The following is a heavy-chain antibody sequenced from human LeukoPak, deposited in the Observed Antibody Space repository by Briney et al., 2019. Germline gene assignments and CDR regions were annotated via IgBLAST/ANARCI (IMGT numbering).Heavy chain of an antibody. D-gene: IGHD2-15*01. J-gene: IGHJ4*02. CDR1: GGSFRGYY. CDR2: INHSGST. V-gene: IGHV4-34*01. Sequence: SETLSLTCAVYGGSFRGYYWSWIRQPPGKGLEWMGEINHSGSTKYNPSLPSRVTISVDTSKNQFSLKLSSVTAADTAVYYCARAEDCSGGSCYPYYFDYWGQGTLVTVSS. CDR3: ARAEDCSGGSCYPYYFDY.